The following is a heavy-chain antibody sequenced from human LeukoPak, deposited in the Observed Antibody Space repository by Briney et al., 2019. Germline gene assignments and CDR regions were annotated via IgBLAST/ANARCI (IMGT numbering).Heavy chain of an antibody. J-gene: IGHJ4*02. CDR3: ARDTYYYGSGSYYFDY. CDR2: IYYSGST. V-gene: IGHV4-39*07. Sequence: SETLSLTCTVSGGSISSSSYYWGWIRQPPGKGLEWIGSIYYSGSTYYNPSLKSRVTMSVDTSKNQFSLKLSSVTAADTAVYYCARDTYYYGSGSYYFDYWGQGTLVTVSS. CDR1: GGSISSSSYY. D-gene: IGHD3-10*01.